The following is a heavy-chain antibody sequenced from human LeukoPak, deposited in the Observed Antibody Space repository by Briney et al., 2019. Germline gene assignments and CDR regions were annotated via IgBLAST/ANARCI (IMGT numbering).Heavy chain of an antibody. CDR3: ARLNRYCSGGTCYSAFDY. Sequence: ASVKVSCKASGYTFTSYGISWVRQAPGQRLEWMGWINAGNGNTKYSQDFQARVTITRDTSATTAYMGLSSLRSEDMAVYYCARLNRYCSGGTCYSAFDYWGQGTLVTVSS. J-gene: IGHJ4*02. D-gene: IGHD2-15*01. CDR1: GYTFTSYG. V-gene: IGHV1-3*03. CDR2: INAGNGNT.